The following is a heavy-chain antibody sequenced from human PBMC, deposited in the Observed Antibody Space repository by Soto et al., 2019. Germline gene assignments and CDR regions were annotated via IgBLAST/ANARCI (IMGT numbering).Heavy chain of an antibody. CDR1: GGSISSGDYY. CDR3: ARGDWFHP. CDR2: IYYTGTT. J-gene: IGHJ5*02. V-gene: IGHV4-30-4*01. Sequence: SETLSLTCTVSGGSISSGDYYWNWVRQPPGKGLEWIGYIYYTGTTKYNPSLKSRATLSVDTAKNRFSLNLTSLTAADTAVYYCARGDWFHPWGQGTLVTVSS.